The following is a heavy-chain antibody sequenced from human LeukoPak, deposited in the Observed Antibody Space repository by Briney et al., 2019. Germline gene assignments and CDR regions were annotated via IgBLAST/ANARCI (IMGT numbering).Heavy chain of an antibody. D-gene: IGHD6-19*01. CDR1: GGSISSYY. Sequence: PSETLSLTCTVSGGSISSYYWSWIRQPAGKGLEWIGRIYTSGSTNYNPSLKSRVTMSVDTSKNQFSLKLSSVTAADTAVYYCARDSSGWSSGYYFDYWAREPWSPSPQ. CDR2: IYTSGST. J-gene: IGHJ4*02. CDR3: ARDSSGWSSGYYFDY. V-gene: IGHV4-4*07.